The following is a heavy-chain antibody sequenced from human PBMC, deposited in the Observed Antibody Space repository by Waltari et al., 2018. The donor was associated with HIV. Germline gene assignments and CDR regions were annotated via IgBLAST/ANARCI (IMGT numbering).Heavy chain of an antibody. V-gene: IGHV3-74*01. CDR3: ARDLVVLRYFDWLSTYFDY. Sequence: EVQLVESGGGLVQPGGSLRLSCAASGFTFSSYWMHWVRQAPGKGLLWVSRIKSDGTITTYADSVKGRFTISRDNAKNTLFLQMNSLRAEDTAIYYCARDLVVLRYFDWLSTYFDYWGQGTLVTVSS. D-gene: IGHD3-9*01. CDR1: GFTFSSYW. CDR2: IKSDGTIT. J-gene: IGHJ4*02.